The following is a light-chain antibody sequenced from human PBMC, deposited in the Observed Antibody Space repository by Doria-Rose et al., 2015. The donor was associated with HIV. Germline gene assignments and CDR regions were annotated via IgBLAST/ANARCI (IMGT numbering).Light chain of an antibody. V-gene: IGKV3-20*01. J-gene: IGKJ1*01. CDR1: QSFSSTY. CDR3: HQYGTSWT. CDR2: DGS. Sequence: LTQSPGTLSLSPGERATLSCRASQSFSSTYLAWYQQKPGQAPSLLIYDGSTRATGIPDRFCASGSGTDFTLTINRLEPEDFALYYCHQYGTSWTFGQGTKVEI.